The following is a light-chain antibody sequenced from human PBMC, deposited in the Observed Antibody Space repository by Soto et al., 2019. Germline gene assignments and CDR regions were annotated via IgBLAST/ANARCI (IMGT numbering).Light chain of an antibody. V-gene: IGKV3-20*01. CDR2: GAS. Sequence: EIVLTKSPGTLSLSPGERATLSCRASQTVSSNYLAWYRQKPGQAPRLLIYGASSRATGIPDSVSGSGSGTDFTLTISRLEPEDLAVYYCQRYGSSPCTFGQGTKLEIK. CDR3: QRYGSSPCT. CDR1: QTVSSNY. J-gene: IGKJ2*02.